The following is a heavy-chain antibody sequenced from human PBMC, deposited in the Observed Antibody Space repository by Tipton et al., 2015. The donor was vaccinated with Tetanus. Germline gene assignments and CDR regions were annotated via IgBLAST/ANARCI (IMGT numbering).Heavy chain of an antibody. CDR2: ICSGSST. Sequence: SLRLSCAASGFTFSSYAMHWVRQAPGKGLEWVSNICSGSSTYYADSVKGRFTISRDNSKNTLYLQMNSLRAEDTAVYYCARAPGASGYGTDFYYYFGVDVWGQGTTVTVSS. CDR1: GFTFSSYA. V-gene: IGHV3-NL1*01. J-gene: IGHJ6*02. CDR3: ARAPGASGYGTDFYYYFGVDV. D-gene: IGHD5-12*01.